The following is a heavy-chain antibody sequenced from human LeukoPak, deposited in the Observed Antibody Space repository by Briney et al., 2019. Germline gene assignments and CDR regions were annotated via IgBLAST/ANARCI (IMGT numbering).Heavy chain of an antibody. Sequence: SQTLSLTCTVSGDSISSGDYYWSWIRQPPGKGLEWIGYIYYSGSTYYNPSLKSRVTISVDTSKNQFSLKLSSVTAADTAVYYCARDTHSGYDGYWGQGTLVTVSS. CDR1: GDSISSGDYY. V-gene: IGHV4-30-4*01. CDR2: IYYSGST. D-gene: IGHD5-12*01. J-gene: IGHJ4*02. CDR3: ARDTHSGYDGY.